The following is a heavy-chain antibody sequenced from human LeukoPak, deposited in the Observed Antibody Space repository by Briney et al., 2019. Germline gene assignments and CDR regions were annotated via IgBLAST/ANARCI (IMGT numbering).Heavy chain of an antibody. CDR1: GFTFSSYG. CDR2: ISYGGSNK. V-gene: IGHV3-30*18. J-gene: IGHJ4*02. Sequence: PGRSLRLSCAASGFTFSSYGMHWVRQAPGKGLEWVAVISYGGSNKYYADSVKGRFTISRDNSKNTLYLQMNSLRAEDTAVYYCAKGLLRELIDYWGQGTLDTVSS. D-gene: IGHD3-10*01. CDR3: AKGLLRELIDY.